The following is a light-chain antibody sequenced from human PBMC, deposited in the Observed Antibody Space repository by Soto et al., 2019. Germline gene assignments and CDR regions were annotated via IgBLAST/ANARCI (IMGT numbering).Light chain of an antibody. CDR3: QQYNTWNS. V-gene: IGKV3-15*01. J-gene: IGKJ2*03. CDR1: QSVSTN. Sequence: EIVMTQSPATLSVSPGERVTLSCRASQSVSTNLAWYQQKPGQAPRLLIYGASTRATGIPARFSGSGFGTEFTVTISSLQSEDFAVYYCQQYNTWNSFGQGTKLELK. CDR2: GAS.